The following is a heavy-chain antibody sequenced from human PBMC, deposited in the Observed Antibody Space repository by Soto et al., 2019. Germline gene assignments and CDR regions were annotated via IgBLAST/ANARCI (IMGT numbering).Heavy chain of an antibody. CDR1: GGSISSYY. D-gene: IGHD3-10*01. CDR3: ARGYGSGSYVDY. J-gene: IGHJ4*02. V-gene: IGHV4-59*08. Sequence: QVQLQESGPGLVKPSETLSLTCTVSGGSISSYYWSWIRQPPGKGLEWIGYIYYSGSTNYNPSLKSRVTISVDTSKNQFSLKLSSVTAADTAVYYCARGYGSGSYVDYWGQGTLVTVSS. CDR2: IYYSGST.